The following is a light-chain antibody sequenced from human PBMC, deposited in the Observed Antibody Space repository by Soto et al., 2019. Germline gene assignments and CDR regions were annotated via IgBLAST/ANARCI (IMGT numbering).Light chain of an antibody. J-gene: IGLJ2*01. V-gene: IGLV2-14*03. CDR3: NSYTSSGTYVL. CDR2: DVD. Sequence: QSALTQPASVSGSLGQSITISCTGSSSDVGTYSYVSWYQHHPGKAPKLMIYDVDNRPSGVSNRFSGSKSGNTASLTISGLQAEDEADYYCNSYTSSGTYVLFGGGTKLTVL. CDR1: SSDVGTYSY.